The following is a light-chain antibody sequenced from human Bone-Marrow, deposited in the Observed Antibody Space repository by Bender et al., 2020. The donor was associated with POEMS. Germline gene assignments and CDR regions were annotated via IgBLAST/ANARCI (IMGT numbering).Light chain of an antibody. CDR1: SSDVGDHSY. J-gene: IGLJ2*01. V-gene: IGLV2-14*03. Sequence: QSALTQFASVTGSPGQSITISCTGSSSDVGDHSYVSWYQQHPGKVPTLLIYAVTNRPSGVSNRFSGSKSGNTASLTISGLQAEDEADYYCSSYTTSNTLVFGGGTKLTVL. CDR2: AVT. CDR3: SSYTTSNTLV.